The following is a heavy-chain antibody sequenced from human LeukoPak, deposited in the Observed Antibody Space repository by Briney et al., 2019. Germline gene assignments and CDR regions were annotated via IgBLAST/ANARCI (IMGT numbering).Heavy chain of an antibody. V-gene: IGHV1-69*01. CDR2: IIPIFGTA. CDR1: GGTFSSYA. J-gene: IGHJ4*02. CDR3: ARWNSSSPGVGYYFDY. D-gene: IGHD6-6*01. Sequence: SVKVSCKASGGTFSSYAISWVRQAPGQGLEWMGGIIPIFGTANYAQKFQGRVTITADESTSTAYMELSSLRSEDTAVYYCARWNSSSPGVGYYFDYWGQGTLVTVSS.